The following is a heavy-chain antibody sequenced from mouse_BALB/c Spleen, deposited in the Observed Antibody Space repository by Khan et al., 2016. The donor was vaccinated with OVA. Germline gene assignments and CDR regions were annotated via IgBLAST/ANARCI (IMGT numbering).Heavy chain of an antibody. CDR3: ARINE. V-gene: IGHV14-3*02. Sequence: EVQLQESGAELVKPGASVKLSCTASGFYFKDSYMHWVKQRPEQGLEWIGRIDPANGNTKYDPKFQGKATITADTSSNTAYLQLSSLTSEDTAVYYCARINEWGQGTTLTVSS. J-gene: IGHJ2*01. CDR1: GFYFKDSY. CDR2: IDPANGNT.